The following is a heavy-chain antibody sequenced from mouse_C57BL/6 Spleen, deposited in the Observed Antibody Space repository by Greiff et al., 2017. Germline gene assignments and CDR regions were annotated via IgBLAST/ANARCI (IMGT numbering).Heavy chain of an antibody. V-gene: IGHV5-6*02. Sequence: EVKLVESGGDLVKPGGSLKLSCAASGFTFSSYGMSWVRQTPDKRLEWVATISSGGSYTYYPDSVKGRFTISRDNAKNTLYLQMSSLKSEDTAMYYCARLDGSWFAYWGQGTLVTVSA. CDR3: ARLDGSWFAY. CDR2: ISSGGSYT. J-gene: IGHJ3*01. CDR1: GFTFSSYG.